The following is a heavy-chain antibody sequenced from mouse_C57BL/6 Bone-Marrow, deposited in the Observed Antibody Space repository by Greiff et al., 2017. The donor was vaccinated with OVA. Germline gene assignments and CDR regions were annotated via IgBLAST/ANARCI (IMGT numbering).Heavy chain of an antibody. V-gene: IGHV1-59*01. CDR1: GYTFTSYW. J-gene: IGHJ2*01. CDR2: IDPSDSYT. Sequence: VQLKQPGAELVRPGTSVKLSCKASGYTFTSYWMHWVKQRPGQGLEWIGVIDPSDSYTNYNQKFKGKATLTVDTSSSTAYLQLSSLTSEDSAVYDCARALYGSSSYYFDYWGQGTTLTVSS. D-gene: IGHD1-1*01. CDR3: ARALYGSSSYYFDY.